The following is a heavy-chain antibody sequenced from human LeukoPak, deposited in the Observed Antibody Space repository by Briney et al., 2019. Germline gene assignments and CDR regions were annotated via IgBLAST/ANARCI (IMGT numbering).Heavy chain of an antibody. D-gene: IGHD3-3*01. V-gene: IGHV3-30-3*01. CDR2: ISYERSNK. J-gene: IGHJ5*02. CDR3: ARGKGIRYLEWLLSYH. CDR1: GFTFKNYA. Sequence: GGSLRLSCAGSGFTFKNYALHWIRQAPGKGLEWVAAISYERSNKDYADSVKGRFTISRDNSNNTVFLQMNSLRTEDTAVYFCARGKGIRYLEWLLSYHWGQGTLVTVSS.